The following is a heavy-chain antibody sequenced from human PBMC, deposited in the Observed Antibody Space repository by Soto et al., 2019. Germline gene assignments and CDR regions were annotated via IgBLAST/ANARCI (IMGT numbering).Heavy chain of an antibody. CDR1: GGSISGYY. CDR3: ARNSPSRSSGWFDP. Sequence: SETLSLTCTVSGGSISGYYWSWIRQPPGKGLEWIGYIYYSGSTNYNPSLKSRVTISVDTSKNQFSLRLSSVTAADTGVYYCARNSPSRSSGWFDPWGQGTLVTVSS. CDR2: IYYSGST. J-gene: IGHJ5*02. V-gene: IGHV4-59*01.